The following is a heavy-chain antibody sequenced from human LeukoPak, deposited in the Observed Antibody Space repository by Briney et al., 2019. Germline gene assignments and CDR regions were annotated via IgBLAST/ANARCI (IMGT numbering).Heavy chain of an antibody. Sequence: PSETLSLTCTVSGGSISSGSYYWSWIRQPPGKGLEWIGYICYSGSTDYNPSLKSRVTISVDTSKNQFSLKLSSVTAADTAVYYCARAGSMFGVVVFDYWGQGTLVTVSS. D-gene: IGHD3-3*01. CDR3: ARAGSMFGVVVFDY. CDR2: ICYSGST. J-gene: IGHJ4*02. V-gene: IGHV4-61*01. CDR1: GGSISSGSYY.